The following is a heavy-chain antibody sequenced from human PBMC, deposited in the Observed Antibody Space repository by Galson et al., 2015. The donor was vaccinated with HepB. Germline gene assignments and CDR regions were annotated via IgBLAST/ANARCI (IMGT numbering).Heavy chain of an antibody. V-gene: IGHV3-66*01. Sequence: SLRLSCAASGFTVSSNDMNWVRQAPGKGLEWVSVIYTGGSTFYADSVKGRFTISRDNSKNTLYLQMNSLRAEDTAVYYCAREPSIGELLKYWGQGTLVTVSS. CDR2: IYTGGST. CDR3: AREPSIGELLKY. D-gene: IGHD3-10*01. CDR1: GFTVSSND. J-gene: IGHJ4*02.